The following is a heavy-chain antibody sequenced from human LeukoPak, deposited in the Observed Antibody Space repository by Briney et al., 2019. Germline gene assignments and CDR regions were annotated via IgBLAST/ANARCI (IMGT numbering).Heavy chain of an antibody. CDR3: ARDAYSRSSIFDS. Sequence: WASVTVSFKASGYTFTNYGFSWVRQAPGQGLEWMGWISGYSGDTNYAQKLQGRVTLTTDTSTTTAYMELRSLTSDDTAVYYCARDAYSRSSIFDSWGQGALVTVSS. CDR2: ISGYSGDT. V-gene: IGHV1-18*01. CDR1: GYTFTNYG. D-gene: IGHD6-6*01. J-gene: IGHJ4*02.